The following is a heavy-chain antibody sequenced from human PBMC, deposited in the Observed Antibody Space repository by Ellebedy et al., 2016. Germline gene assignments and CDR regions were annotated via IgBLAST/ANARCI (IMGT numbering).Heavy chain of an antibody. V-gene: IGHV1-18*01. Sequence: ASVKVSCKASGYTFTSYGISWVRQAPGQGLEWMGWISAYNGNTNYAQKLQGRVTMTTDTSTSTAYMELRSLRSDDTAVYYCARGEAAAGMYYYYGMDVWGQGTTVTVSS. CDR2: ISAYNGNT. J-gene: IGHJ6*02. CDR1: GYTFTSYG. CDR3: ARGEAAAGMYYYYGMDV. D-gene: IGHD6-13*01.